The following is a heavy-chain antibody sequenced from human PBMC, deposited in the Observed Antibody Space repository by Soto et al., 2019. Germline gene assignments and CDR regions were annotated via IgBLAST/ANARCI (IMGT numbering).Heavy chain of an antibody. J-gene: IGHJ4*02. V-gene: IGHV1-3*01. CDR1: GDAFTNYT. D-gene: IGHD3-22*01. Sequence: SVKFSCKAAGDAFTNYTIHWGRQAPGQGLVGRGWINVGNGNTGYSRKFKGRVTNARDMSTSTAYIEVTSLTSEDTAIYYCAREAAPYYPLDNWGQGTLVTVSS. CDR2: INVGNGNT. CDR3: AREAAPYYPLDN.